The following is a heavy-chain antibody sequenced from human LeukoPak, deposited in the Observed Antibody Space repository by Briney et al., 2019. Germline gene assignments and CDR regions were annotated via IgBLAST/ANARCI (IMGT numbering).Heavy chain of an antibody. D-gene: IGHD6-19*01. V-gene: IGHV4-4*09. J-gene: IGHJ4*02. CDR2: IHTSGST. CDR1: GGSSSFYY. Sequence: SETLSLTCTLSGGSSSFYYWTWIRQPPGKGLECIPYIHTSGSTNYNPHLKSRVTMSVDTSKNQFSLRLSSVTAADTAVYYGVRPGQSSWWLYFNYWGQGTVVTASS. CDR3: VRPGQSSWWLYFNY.